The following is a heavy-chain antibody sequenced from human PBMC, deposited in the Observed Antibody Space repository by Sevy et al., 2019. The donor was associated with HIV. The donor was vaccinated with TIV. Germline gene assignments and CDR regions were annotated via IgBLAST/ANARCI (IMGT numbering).Heavy chain of an antibody. D-gene: IGHD2-15*01. CDR2: IRYDGSTK. CDR1: GFTFSIYG. J-gene: IGHJ4*02. V-gene: IGHV3-30*02. Sequence: GGSLRLSCAASGFTFSIYGMHWVRQAPGKGLEWVACIRYDGSTKYYADSVKGRFTISRDNAENSLYLQMNSVRAEDTAVYYCARDLFSGGNAVYGYWGQGTLVTVSS. CDR3: ARDLFSGGNAVYGY.